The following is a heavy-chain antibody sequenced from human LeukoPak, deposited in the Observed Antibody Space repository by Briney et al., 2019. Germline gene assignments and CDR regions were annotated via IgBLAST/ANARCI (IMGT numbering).Heavy chain of an antibody. D-gene: IGHD3-16*01. CDR3: ARVVPDVYYFDY. CDR2: ISSSSSYI. J-gene: IGHJ4*02. CDR1: GFTFSSYS. V-gene: IGHV3-21*01. Sequence: GGSLRLSCAASGFTFSSYSMNWVRQAPGKGLEWVSSISSSSSYIYYADSVKGRFTISRDNAKNSLYLQMNSLRAEDTAVYYCARVVPDVYYFDYWGQGTLVIVSS.